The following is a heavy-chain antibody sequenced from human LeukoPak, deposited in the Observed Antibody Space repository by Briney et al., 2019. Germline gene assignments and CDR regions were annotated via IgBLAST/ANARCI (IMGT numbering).Heavy chain of an antibody. J-gene: IGHJ4*02. V-gene: IGHV1-2*04. D-gene: IGHD6-13*01. CDR3: ARIDSSSWYYFDY. CDR2: INPNSGGT. Sequence: ASVKVSCKASGYTFTGYYMHWVRQAPGQGLEWMGWINPNSGGTNYAQKFQGWVTMTRDTSISTAYMELSSLRSEDTAVYYCARIDSSSWYYFDYWGQGTLVTVSS. CDR1: GYTFTGYY.